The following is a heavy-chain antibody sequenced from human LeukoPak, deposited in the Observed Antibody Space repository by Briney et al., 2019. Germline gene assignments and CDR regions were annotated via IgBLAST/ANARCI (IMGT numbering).Heavy chain of an antibody. D-gene: IGHD2-15*01. J-gene: IGHJ4*02. V-gene: IGHV3-33*01. CDR2: IWYDGSNK. CDR3: ARDYGTTSRGGTKGGLDH. Sequence: GGSLRLSCAASGFTFSSNGMHWVRQAPGKGLEWVAVIWYDGSNKYYADYVKGRFTISRDNSKNTLYLQMNSLRAEDTAVYYCARDYGTTSRGGTKGGLDHWGQGTLVTVSS. CDR1: GFTFSSNG.